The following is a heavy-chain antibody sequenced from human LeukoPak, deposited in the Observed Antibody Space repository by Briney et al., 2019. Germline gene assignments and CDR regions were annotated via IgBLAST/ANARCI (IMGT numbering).Heavy chain of an antibody. CDR3: ARGPYRGNRLLWFGGDAFDI. CDR2: INHSGST. D-gene: IGHD3-10*01. J-gene: IGHJ3*02. CDR1: GGSFSGCY. Sequence: SETLSLTCAVYGGSFSGCYWSWIRQPPGKGLEWIGEINHSGSTNYNPSLKSRVTISVDTSKNQFSLKLSSVTAADTAVYYRARGPYRGNRLLWFGGDAFDIWGQGTMVTVSS. V-gene: IGHV4-34*01.